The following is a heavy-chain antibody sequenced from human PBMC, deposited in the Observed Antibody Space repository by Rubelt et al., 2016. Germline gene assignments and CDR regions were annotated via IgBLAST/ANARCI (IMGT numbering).Heavy chain of an antibody. CDR1: GYTFTSYY. J-gene: IGHJ6*02. V-gene: IGHV1-2*06. Sequence: QVQLVQSGAEVKKPGASVKVSCKASGYTFTSYYMHWVRQAPGQGLEWMGRINPNSGGTNYAQKFQGRVTMTRDTSISTAYMELSRLRSDDTAVYYCARYYYDSRTGYYYYGMDVWGQGTTVTVSS. CDR2: INPNSGGT. CDR3: ARYYYDSRTGYYYYGMDV. D-gene: IGHD3-22*01.